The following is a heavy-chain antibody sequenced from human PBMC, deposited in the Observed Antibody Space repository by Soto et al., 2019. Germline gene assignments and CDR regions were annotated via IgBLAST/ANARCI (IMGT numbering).Heavy chain of an antibody. CDR3: AREGALLFGGNSDYYSAMDV. V-gene: IGHV4-34*01. D-gene: IGHD2-21*02. CDR2: INHRGST. CDR1: GGSFSGYY. Sequence: SETLSLTCAVYGGSFSGYYWTWIRQPPGTGLEWIGEINHRGSTNYNPSLKSRVTISIDTSKNQFSLKLSSVTAADTAFYYCAREGALLFGGNSDYYSAMDVWGQGTTVTVSX. J-gene: IGHJ6*02.